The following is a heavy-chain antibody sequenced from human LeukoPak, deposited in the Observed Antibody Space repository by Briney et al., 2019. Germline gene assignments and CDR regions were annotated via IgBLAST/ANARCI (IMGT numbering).Heavy chain of an antibody. D-gene: IGHD2-2*02. CDR2: INPNSGGT. CDR1: GYTFTGYY. Sequence: GASVKVSCKASGYTFTGYYMHWVRQAPGQGLEWMGWINPNSGGTNYAQKFQGRVTMTRDTSISTAYMELSRLRSDDTAVYYCARGTGVRYCSSTSCYTDDYWGQGTLVTVSS. V-gene: IGHV1-2*02. CDR3: ARGTGVRYCSSTSCYTDDY. J-gene: IGHJ4*02.